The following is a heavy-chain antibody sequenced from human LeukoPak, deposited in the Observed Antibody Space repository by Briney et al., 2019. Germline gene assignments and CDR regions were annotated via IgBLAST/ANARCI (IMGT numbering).Heavy chain of an antibody. CDR1: GFTFSSYA. CDR3: ATRDPMVRGLSALFDY. D-gene: IGHD3-10*01. J-gene: IGHJ4*02. CDR2: ISGSGGST. V-gene: IGHV3-23*01. Sequence: HPGGSLRLSCAASGFTFSSYAISWVRQAPGKGLEWVSAISGSGGSTYYADSVKGRFTISRDNSKNTLYLQMNSLRAEDTAVYYCATRDPMVRGLSALFDYWGQGTLVTVFS.